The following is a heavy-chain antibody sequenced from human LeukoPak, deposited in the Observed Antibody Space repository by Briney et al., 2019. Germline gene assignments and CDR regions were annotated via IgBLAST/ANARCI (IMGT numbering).Heavy chain of an antibody. J-gene: IGHJ4*02. CDR1: GGSFSGYY. Sequence: SETLSLTCAVYGGSFSGYYWSWIRQPPGKGLEWIGEINHSGSTNYNPSLKSRVTISVDTSKNQFSLKLSSVTAADTAVYYCARGGIDSSSQELDYWGQGTLVTVSS. D-gene: IGHD6-13*01. V-gene: IGHV4-34*01. CDR3: ARGGIDSSSQELDY. CDR2: INHSGST.